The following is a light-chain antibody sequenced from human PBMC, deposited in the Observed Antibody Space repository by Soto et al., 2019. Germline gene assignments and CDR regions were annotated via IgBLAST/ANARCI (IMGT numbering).Light chain of an antibody. V-gene: IGKV1-33*01. CDR2: DAS. CDR3: QQRSNWPPIP. CDR1: QDIATY. J-gene: IGKJ5*01. Sequence: DIQRPKSTYSLSASVGNRVTITCQASQDIATYLNWYQQKPGKAPNLLIYDASNLETGVPSRFSGGGSGTDFTLTISSLEPEDFAVYYCQQRSNWPPIPFGQGTRLEI.